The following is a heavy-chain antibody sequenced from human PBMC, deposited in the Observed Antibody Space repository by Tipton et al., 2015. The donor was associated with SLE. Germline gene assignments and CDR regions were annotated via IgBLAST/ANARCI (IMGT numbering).Heavy chain of an antibody. V-gene: IGHV4-59*01. D-gene: IGHD7-27*01. CDR3: ARETTGDTYYFFGMDV. J-gene: IGHJ6*02. CDR2: IYYSGST. CDR1: GGSISSYY. Sequence: LRLSCTVSGGSISSYYWSWIRQPPGKGLEWIGYIYYSGSTNYNPSLKSRVTISVDTTKNQFSLNLSSVTAADTAVDYCARETTGDTYYFFGMDVWGQGTTVPVSS.